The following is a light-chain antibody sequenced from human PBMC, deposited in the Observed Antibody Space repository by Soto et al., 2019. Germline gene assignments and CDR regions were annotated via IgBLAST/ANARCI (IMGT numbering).Light chain of an antibody. V-gene: IGLV4-69*01. J-gene: IGLJ3*02. CDR1: SGHSDYA. Sequence: QPVLTQSPSASASPGASVKLTCTLSSGHSDYAIAWHQQQPEKGPRYLMKVTSDGSHTKGDGIPDRFSGSSAGAGRYLTISSLRSDDEADYYCQAWGTGGVFGGGTKLTVL. CDR3: QAWGTGGV. CDR2: VTSDGSH.